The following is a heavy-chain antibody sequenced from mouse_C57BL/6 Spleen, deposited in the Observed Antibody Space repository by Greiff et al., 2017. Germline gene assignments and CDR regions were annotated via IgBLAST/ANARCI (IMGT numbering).Heavy chain of an antibody. V-gene: IGHV7-3*01. Sequence: EVQGVESGGGLVQPGGSLSLSCAASGFTFTDYYMSWVRQPPGKALEWLGFIRNKANGYTTEYSASVKGRFTISRDNSKSILYLQMNALGAEDSATYYCARLLRDYFDYWGQGTTLTVSS. CDR1: GFTFTDYY. J-gene: IGHJ2*01. D-gene: IGHD1-1*01. CDR3: ARLLRDYFDY. CDR2: IRNKANGYTT.